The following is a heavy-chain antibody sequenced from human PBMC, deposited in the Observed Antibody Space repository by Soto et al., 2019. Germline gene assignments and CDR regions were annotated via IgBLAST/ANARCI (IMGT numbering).Heavy chain of an antibody. D-gene: IGHD1-1*01. Sequence: ASVKVSCKASGYTFTNYYLHWMRQAPGQGLEWVGMINPSARSASYAQKLRGRLTMDRDTSTTTVYMELSRLTSEDTAVYYCARDNSAANGVLDHWGLGTLVTVS. CDR3: ARDNSAANGVLDH. J-gene: IGHJ4*02. CDR1: GYTFTNYY. CDR2: INPSARSA. V-gene: IGHV1-46*04.